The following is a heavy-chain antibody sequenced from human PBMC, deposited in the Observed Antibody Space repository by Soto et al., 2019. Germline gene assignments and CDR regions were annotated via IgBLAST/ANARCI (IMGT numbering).Heavy chain of an antibody. V-gene: IGHV3-11*01. Sequence: GGSLRLSCAASGFTFSDYYMSWIRQAPGKGLEWVSYISSSGSTIYYADSVKGRFTISRDNAKNSLYLQMNSLRAEDTAVYYCARDHSYDFWSGYNWFDPWGQGTLVTVSS. CDR3: ARDHSYDFWSGYNWFDP. D-gene: IGHD3-3*01. J-gene: IGHJ5*02. CDR1: GFTFSDYY. CDR2: ISSSGSTI.